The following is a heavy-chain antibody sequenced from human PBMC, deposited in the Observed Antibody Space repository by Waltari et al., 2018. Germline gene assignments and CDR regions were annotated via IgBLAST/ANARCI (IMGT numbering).Heavy chain of an antibody. CDR2: ISSSSSYI. CDR1: GFTFSSYS. Sequence: EVQLVESGGGLVKPGGSLRLSCAGSGFTFSSYSMNWVRQAPGKGLEWVSSISSSSSYIYYADSVKGRFTISRDNAKNSLYLQMNSLRAEDTAVYYCARVRDLGFDYWGQGTLVTVSS. D-gene: IGHD3-10*01. V-gene: IGHV3-21*01. J-gene: IGHJ4*02. CDR3: ARVRDLGFDY.